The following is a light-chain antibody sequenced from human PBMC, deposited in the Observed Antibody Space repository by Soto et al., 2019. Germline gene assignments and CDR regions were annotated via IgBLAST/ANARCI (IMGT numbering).Light chain of an antibody. Sequence: EIVLTQSPANLSLSPGERASLSRRASQSIHTSLAWYQQKSGKPPRLVIYDSTLRANGVPDRFGGSRSGTEFTLTINSLEPEDFAVYYCQQRNVWPPITFGQGTRLEIK. CDR1: QSIHTS. V-gene: IGKV3-11*01. J-gene: IGKJ5*01. CDR2: DST. CDR3: QQRNVWPPIT.